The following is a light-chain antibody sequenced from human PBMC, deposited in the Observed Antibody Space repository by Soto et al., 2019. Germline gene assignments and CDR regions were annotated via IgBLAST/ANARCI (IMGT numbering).Light chain of an antibody. CDR3: GSYASGGAYV. CDR2: DVS. J-gene: IGLJ1*01. Sequence: QSVLTQPASVSGSPGQSITISCTGTSSDVGGYNAVSWYQQHPGKAPKLMIYDVSNRPSGASDRFSGSKSGNTASLTISGLQAEDEADYYCGSYASGGAYVFGTGTKVT. CDR1: SSDVGGYNA. V-gene: IGLV2-14*01.